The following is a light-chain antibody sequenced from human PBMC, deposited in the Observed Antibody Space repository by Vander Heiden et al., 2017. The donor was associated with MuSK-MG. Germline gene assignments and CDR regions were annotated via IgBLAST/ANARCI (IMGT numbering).Light chain of an antibody. CDR2: DVS. CDR3: NSYTSSSTYV. J-gene: IGLJ1*01. V-gene: IGLV2-14*03. CDR1: SSDVGGYNF. Sequence: QPALTQPASVSGSPVQANTISCTGTSSDVGGYNFVSWYQQHPGKAPKLMIYDVSNRPAGVSNRFSGSKSGNTASLTISGLQAEDEADYYCNSYTSSSTYVFGTGTKVTVL.